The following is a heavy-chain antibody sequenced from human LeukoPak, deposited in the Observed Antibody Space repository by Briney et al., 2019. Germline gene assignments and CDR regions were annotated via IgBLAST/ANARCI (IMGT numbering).Heavy chain of an antibody. V-gene: IGHV3-74*01. J-gene: IGHJ5*02. CDR2: INGDGSST. CDR1: GFTFSRYW. CDR3: ARKTDSGSNWFDP. D-gene: IGHD3-10*01. Sequence: GGSLRLSCAASGFTFSRYWMNWVRQAPGRGLVWVSRINGDGSSTSYADSVKGRFTISRDNAKDTLYLQMNSLRPEDTAVYYCARKTDSGSNWFDPWGQGTLVTVSS.